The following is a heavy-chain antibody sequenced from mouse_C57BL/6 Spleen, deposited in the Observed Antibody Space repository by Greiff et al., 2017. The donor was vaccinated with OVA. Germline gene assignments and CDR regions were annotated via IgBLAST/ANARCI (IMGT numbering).Heavy chain of an antibody. D-gene: IGHD1-1*01. Sequence: QVQLKQPGTELVKPGASVKLSCKASGYTFTSYWMHWVKQRPGQGLEWIGNINPSNGGTNYNEKFKSKATLTVDKSSSTAYMQLSSLTSEDSAVYYCARCPYYGGRTGYAMDYWGQGTSVTVSS. CDR2: INPSNGGT. V-gene: IGHV1-53*01. CDR3: ARCPYYGGRTGYAMDY. CDR1: GYTFTSYW. J-gene: IGHJ4*01.